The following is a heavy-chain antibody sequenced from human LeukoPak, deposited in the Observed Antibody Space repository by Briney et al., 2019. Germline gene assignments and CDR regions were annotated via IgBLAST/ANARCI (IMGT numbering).Heavy chain of an antibody. CDR2: INSDGSNT. D-gene: IGHD1-26*01. J-gene: IGHJ4*02. V-gene: IGHV3-74*01. Sequence: GGSLSLSCAVSGFTFSGHWLHWVRQAPGKGLVWVSRINSDGSNTTYADSVTGRFTISRDNANNTLYLQMDSLRAEDTAVYYCARERDRGSYRYGYWGQGTLVTV. CDR3: ARERDRGSYRYGY. CDR1: GFTFSGHW.